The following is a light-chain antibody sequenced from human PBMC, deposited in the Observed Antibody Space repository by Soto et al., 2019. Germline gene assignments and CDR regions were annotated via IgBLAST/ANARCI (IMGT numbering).Light chain of an antibody. J-gene: IGKJ4*01. Sequence: EIVMTQSPATLSVSPGGRATLSCRASQSVGSNLAWYQQKPGQAPRLLFYGASTRATGFPARFSGSGSGTEFTLTISSLQSEDFAVYYCQQYKNWPLTFGGGTRVAIQ. V-gene: IGKV3-15*01. CDR1: QSVGSN. CDR2: GAS. CDR3: QQYKNWPLT.